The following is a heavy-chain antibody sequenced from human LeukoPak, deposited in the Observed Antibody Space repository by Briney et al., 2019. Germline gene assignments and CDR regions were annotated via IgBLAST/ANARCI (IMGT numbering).Heavy chain of an antibody. CDR1: GFKFRDYY. CDR3: ARGGWSRGWFDP. V-gene: IGHV3-11*01. Sequence: GGSLRLSCAASGFKFRDYYMSWIRQAPGKGLEWISYITMSGSVIQYSSSVKGRFTTSRHNARKSLYLQMNSLRADYTAVYYCARGGWSRGWFDPWGQGTLVTVSS. CDR2: ITMSGSVI. D-gene: IGHD6-19*01. J-gene: IGHJ5*02.